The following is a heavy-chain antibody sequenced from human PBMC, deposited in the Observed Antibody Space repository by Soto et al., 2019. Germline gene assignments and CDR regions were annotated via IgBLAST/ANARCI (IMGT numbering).Heavy chain of an antibody. CDR2: IYYSGST. V-gene: IGHV4-31*03. J-gene: IGHJ5*02. Sequence: SETLSLTCTVSGGSISSGGHYWSWIRQHPGKGLEWIGYIYYSGSTYYNPSLKSRVTISVDTSKNQFSLKLSSVTAADTAVYYCARRPYYDILTGYYNVDWFDPWGQGTLVTVSS. D-gene: IGHD3-9*01. CDR3: ARRPYYDILTGYYNVDWFDP. CDR1: GGSISSGGHY.